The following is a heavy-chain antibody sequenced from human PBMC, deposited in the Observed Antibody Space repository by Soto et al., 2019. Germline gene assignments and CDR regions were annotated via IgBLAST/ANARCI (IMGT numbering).Heavy chain of an antibody. D-gene: IGHD3-16*01. CDR2: IIPIVGTA. CDR1: GGTFSSYA. Sequence: QVQLVQSGAEVKKPGSSVKVSCKASGGTFSSYAISWVRQAPGQGLEWMGGIIPIVGTANYAQKFQGRVTSVADDSPSKGYMELSGLRSEDPSVYYCARGDHGRGAYWGQGTLVTVSS. J-gene: IGHJ4*02. CDR3: ARGDHGRGAY. V-gene: IGHV1-69*12.